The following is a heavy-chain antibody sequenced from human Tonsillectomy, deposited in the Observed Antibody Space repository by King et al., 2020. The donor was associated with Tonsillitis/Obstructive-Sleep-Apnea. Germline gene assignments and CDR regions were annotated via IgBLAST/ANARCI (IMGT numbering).Heavy chain of an antibody. V-gene: IGHV4-39*01. CDR2: IYYSRST. CDR1: GGSISSSSYY. D-gene: IGHD2-8*01. Sequence: QLQESGPGLVKPSETLSLTCTVSGGSISSSSYYWGWIRQPPGKGLEWIGSIYYSRSTYYNPSLKSRVTISVDTSKNQFSMKLSSVTAADTAVYYCARFPRILYDFDYWGQGTLVTVSS. J-gene: IGHJ4*02. CDR3: ARFPRILYDFDY.